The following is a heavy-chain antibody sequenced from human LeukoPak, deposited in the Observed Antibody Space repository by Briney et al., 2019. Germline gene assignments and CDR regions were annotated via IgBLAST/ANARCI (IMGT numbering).Heavy chain of an antibody. CDR2: FDPEDGET. V-gene: IGHV1-24*01. J-gene: IGHJ5*02. D-gene: IGHD3-22*01. CDR3: AGIVAGTNWFDP. CDR1: GYTLTELS. Sequence: ASVKVSCKVSGYTLTELSMHWVRQAPGKGREWMGGFDPEDGETIYAQKFQGRVTMTEDTSTDTAYMELSSLRSEDTAVYYCAGIVAGTNWFDPWGQGTLVTVSS.